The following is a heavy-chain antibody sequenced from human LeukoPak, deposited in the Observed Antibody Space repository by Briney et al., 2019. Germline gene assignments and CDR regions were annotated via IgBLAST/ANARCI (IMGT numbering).Heavy chain of an antibody. J-gene: IGHJ1*01. V-gene: IGHV3-53*01. CDR1: EFIVSSYY. Sequence: GGSLRLSCAASEFIVSSYYMSWVRQAPGKGLEWVSVMLTAGTTYYADSVKGRFTISRDDSKNMVYLQMNSLRAEDTAVYFCAREGYSSGWFRLWGQGTLVTVSS. D-gene: IGHD6-19*01. CDR2: MLTAGTT. CDR3: AREGYSSGWFRL.